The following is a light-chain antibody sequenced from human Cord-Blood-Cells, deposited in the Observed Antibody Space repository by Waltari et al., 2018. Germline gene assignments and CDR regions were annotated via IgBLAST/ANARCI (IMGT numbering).Light chain of an antibody. J-gene: IGKJ1*01. CDR2: AAS. Sequence: DIQMTPSPSSLSASVGDRVTITWRASQTISSYLNWYQQKPGKAPELLIYAASSLHSGDLSRCSGRGSGTDFTHTISSLQPEDFATYYCQQSDSTWTFGQGTKVEIK. CDR1: QTISSY. CDR3: QQSDSTWT. V-gene: IGKV1-39*01.